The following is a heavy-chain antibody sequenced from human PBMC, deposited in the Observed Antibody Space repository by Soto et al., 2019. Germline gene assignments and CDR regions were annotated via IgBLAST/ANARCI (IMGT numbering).Heavy chain of an antibody. J-gene: IGHJ6*02. CDR2: ISGSGGST. CDR1: GFTFSSYV. V-gene: IGHV3-23*01. CDR3: AIHTPIDILTGLV. D-gene: IGHD3-9*01. Sequence: PGGSLRLSCAASGFTFSSYVVHWVRQAPGKGLEWVSAISGSGGSTYYADSVKGRFTISRDNSKNTLYLQMNSLRAEDTAVYYCAIHTPIDILTGLVWGQGTTVTVSS.